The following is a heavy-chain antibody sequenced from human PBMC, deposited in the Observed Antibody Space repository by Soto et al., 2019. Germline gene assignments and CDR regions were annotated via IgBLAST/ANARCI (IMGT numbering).Heavy chain of an antibody. CDR1: GFTFTSSA. CDR2: IVVGSGNT. D-gene: IGHD6-13*01. Sequence: GASVKFSCKASGFTFTSSAVQWVRQARGQRLEWIGWIVVGSGNTNYAQKFQERVTITRDMSTSTAYMELSSLRSEDAAVYYCAAFPTYSSSSLYYYYGMDVWGQGTTVTVSS. J-gene: IGHJ6*02. V-gene: IGHV1-58*01. CDR3: AAFPTYSSSSLYYYYGMDV.